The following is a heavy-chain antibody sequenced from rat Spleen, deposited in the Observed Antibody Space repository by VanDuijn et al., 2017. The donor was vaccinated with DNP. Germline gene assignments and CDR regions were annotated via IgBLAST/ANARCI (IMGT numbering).Heavy chain of an antibody. CDR1: GFTFSHYY. CDR2: ISTGGGDT. J-gene: IGHJ4*01. D-gene: IGHD2-1*01. CDR3: ARHGEVPTRYAMDA. V-gene: IGHV5S11*01. Sequence: EVQLVESGGGLVQPGRSLKLSCAAAGFTFSHYYMAWLRQAPTKGLEWVASISTGGGDTYYRDSVKGRFTISRDNAKSTLYLQMDSLRSEETATYYCARHGEVPTRYAMDAWGQGTSVTVSS.